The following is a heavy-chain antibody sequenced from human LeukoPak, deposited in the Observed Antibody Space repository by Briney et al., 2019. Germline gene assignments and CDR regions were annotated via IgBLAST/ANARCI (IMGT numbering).Heavy chain of an antibody. D-gene: IGHD3-22*01. J-gene: IGHJ4*02. Sequence: PGGSLRLSCAASGFTFSSYSMTWVRQAPGKGLEWVSSISSGSTYIYYADSVKGRFTISRDNAKSSLYMQMTSLRAGDTAVYYCARSSSVNYDSSGYSALDYWGQGTLVTVSS. CDR1: GFTFSSYS. CDR2: ISSGSTYI. CDR3: ARSSSVNYDSSGYSALDY. V-gene: IGHV3-21*01.